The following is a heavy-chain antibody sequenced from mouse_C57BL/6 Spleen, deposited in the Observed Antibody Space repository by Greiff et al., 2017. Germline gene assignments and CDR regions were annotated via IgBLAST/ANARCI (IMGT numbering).Heavy chain of an antibody. J-gene: IGHJ3*01. CDR3: ASPYGNYPAWFAY. D-gene: IGHD2-1*01. CDR2: IDPEDGET. CDR1: GFNIKDYY. Sequence: VQLKESGAELVKPGASVKLSCTASGFNIKDYYMHWVKQRTEQGLEWIGRIDPEDGETKYAPKFQGKATITADTSSNTAYLQLSSLTSEDTAVYYCASPYGNYPAWFAYWGQGTLVTVSA. V-gene: IGHV14-2*01.